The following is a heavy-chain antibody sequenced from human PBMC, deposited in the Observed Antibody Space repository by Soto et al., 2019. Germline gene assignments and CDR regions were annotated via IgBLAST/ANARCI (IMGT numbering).Heavy chain of an antibody. D-gene: IGHD6-19*01. J-gene: IGHJ3*02. Sequence: ASVKVSCKASGYTFTGYYMHWVRQAPGQGLEWMGWINPNSGGTNYAQKFQGWVTMTRDTSISTAYMELSRLRSDDTAVYYCARGPYSSGWSYAFDIWGQGTMVTVSS. V-gene: IGHV1-2*04. CDR1: GYTFTGYY. CDR2: INPNSGGT. CDR3: ARGPYSSGWSYAFDI.